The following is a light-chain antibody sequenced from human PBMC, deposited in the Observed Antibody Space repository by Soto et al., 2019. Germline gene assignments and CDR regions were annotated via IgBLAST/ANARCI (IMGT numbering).Light chain of an antibody. CDR2: AAS. CDR1: QSINGY. V-gene: IGKV1-39*01. CDR3: QQSYTTPRT. Sequence: DIQMTQSPSSLSASVGDRATITCRASQSINGYLNWYQQKPGKAPKLLIYAASSLQSGVPSRFSGSGSGTDFTLTFSSLQPEDFATYYCQQSYTTPRTFGQGTKVDIK. J-gene: IGKJ1*01.